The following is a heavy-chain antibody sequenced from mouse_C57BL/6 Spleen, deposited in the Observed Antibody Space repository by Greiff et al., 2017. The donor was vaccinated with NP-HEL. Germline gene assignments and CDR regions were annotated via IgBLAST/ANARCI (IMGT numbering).Heavy chain of an antibody. D-gene: IGHD1-1*01. CDR1: GYSITSGYY. Sequence: EVKLQESGPGLVKPSQSLSLTCSVTGYSITSGYYWNWIRQFPGNKLEWMGYISYDGSNNYNPSLKNRISITRDTSKNQFFLKLNSVTTEDTATYYCAREKGYGSSYGYFDVWGTGTTVTVSS. CDR2: ISYDGSN. CDR3: AREKGYGSSYGYFDV. J-gene: IGHJ1*03. V-gene: IGHV3-6*01.